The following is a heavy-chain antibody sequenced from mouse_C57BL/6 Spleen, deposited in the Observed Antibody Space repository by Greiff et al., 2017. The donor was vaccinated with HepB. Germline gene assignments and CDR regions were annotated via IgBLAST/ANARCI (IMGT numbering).Heavy chain of an antibody. CDR2: IDPSDSET. Sequence: QVQLQQPGAELVRPGSSVKLSCKASGYTFTSYWMHWVKQRPIQGLEWIGNIDPSDSETHYNQKFKDKATLTVDKSSRTAYMQLSSLTSEDSAVYYCARRGYSNYEGFAYWGQGTLVTVSA. D-gene: IGHD2-5*01. CDR1: GYTFTSYW. CDR3: ARRGYSNYEGFAY. J-gene: IGHJ3*01. V-gene: IGHV1-52*01.